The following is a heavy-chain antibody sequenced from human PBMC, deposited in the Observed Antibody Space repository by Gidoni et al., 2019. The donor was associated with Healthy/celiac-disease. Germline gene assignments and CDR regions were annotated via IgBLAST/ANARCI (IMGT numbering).Heavy chain of an antibody. D-gene: IGHD5-18*01. V-gene: IGHV3-48*03. J-gene: IGHJ3*02. CDR1: GFTFSSYE. CDR2: ISSSGSTI. Sequence: EVQLVESGGGLVQPGGSLRLSCAASGFTFSSYEMNWVRQAPGKGLEWVSYISSSGSTIYYADSVKGRFTISRDNAKNSLYLQMNSLRAEDTAVYYCARVRYSSGDAFDIWGQGTMVTVSS. CDR3: ARVRYSSGDAFDI.